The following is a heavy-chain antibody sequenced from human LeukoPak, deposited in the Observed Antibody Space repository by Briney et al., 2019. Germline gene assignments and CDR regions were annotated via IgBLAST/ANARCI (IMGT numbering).Heavy chain of an antibody. CDR3: TRGIADGYGDLSDY. J-gene: IGHJ4*02. CDR1: GFTFGDYA. CDR2: IRSKAYGGTT. V-gene: IGHV3-49*04. D-gene: IGHD4-17*01. Sequence: GGSLRLSCTASGFTFGDYAMSWVRQAPGKGLEWVGFIRSKAYGGTTEYAASVKGRFTISRDDSKSIAYLQMNSLKTEDTAVYYCTRGIADGYGDLSDYCGQGTLVTVSS.